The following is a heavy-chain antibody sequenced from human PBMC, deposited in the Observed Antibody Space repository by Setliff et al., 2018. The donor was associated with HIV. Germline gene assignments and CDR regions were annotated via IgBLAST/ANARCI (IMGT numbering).Heavy chain of an antibody. D-gene: IGHD4-4*01. CDR2: IYTSGST. V-gene: IGHV4-61*09. Sequence: LSLTCTVSGGSISSGSYSCSYYGSWIRQPAGKGLEWIGHIYTSGSTNYNPSLKSRVTISVDTSKNQFSLKLSSXTAAXTAVYYCAXXSNDYSYYGLFDSWGQGTLVTVSS. CDR1: GGSISSGSYSCSYY. CDR3: AXXSNDYSYYGLFDS. J-gene: IGHJ4*02.